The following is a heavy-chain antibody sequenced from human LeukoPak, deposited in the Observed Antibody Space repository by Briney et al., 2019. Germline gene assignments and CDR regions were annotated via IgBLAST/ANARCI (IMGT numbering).Heavy chain of an antibody. CDR3: SRSWWNYYDTNDSYRDY. V-gene: IGHV4-39*01. Sequence: SETLSLTCTVSGASISRSSYYWGWIRQPPGKGLDWIGSIYYPGNTYYNPSLKSRVTISVDTSKNQLSLKLSSVTAADTAVYYCSRSWWNYYDTNDSYRDYWGQGILVTASS. CDR2: IYYPGNT. D-gene: IGHD3-22*01. J-gene: IGHJ4*02. CDR1: GASISRSSYY.